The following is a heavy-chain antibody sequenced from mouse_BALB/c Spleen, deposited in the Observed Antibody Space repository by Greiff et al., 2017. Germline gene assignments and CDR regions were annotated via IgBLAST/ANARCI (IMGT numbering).Heavy chain of an antibody. D-gene: IGHD1-1*01. CDR3: ARQYYGSSWYFDV. Sequence: DVQLQESGGGLVKPGGSLKLSCAASGFAFSSYDMSWVRQTPEKRLEWVAYISSGGGSTYYPDTVKGRFTISRDNAENTLYLQMSSLKSEDTAMYYCARQYYGSSWYFDVWGAGTTVTVSS. CDR1: GFAFSSYD. CDR2: ISSGGGST. V-gene: IGHV5-12-1*01. J-gene: IGHJ1*01.